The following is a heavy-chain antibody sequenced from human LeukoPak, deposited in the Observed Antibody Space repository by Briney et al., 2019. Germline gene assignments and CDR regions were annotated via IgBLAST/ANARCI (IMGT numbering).Heavy chain of an antibody. Sequence: SETLSLTCTVSGGSISSYYWSWIRQPPGKGLEWIGYIYYSGSTNYNPSLKSRVTISVDTSKDQVSLKLSSVTAADTGVYFCARDMVRGSYGVGCDPWGQGTLVSVSS. CDR1: GGSISSYY. D-gene: IGHD3-16*01. CDR2: IYYSGST. J-gene: IGHJ5*02. V-gene: IGHV4-59*01. CDR3: ARDMVRGSYGVGCDP.